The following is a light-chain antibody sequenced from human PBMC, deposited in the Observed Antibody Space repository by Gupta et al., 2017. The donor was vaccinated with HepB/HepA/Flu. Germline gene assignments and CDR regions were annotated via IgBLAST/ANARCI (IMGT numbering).Light chain of an antibody. CDR2: GIS. CDR1: QTFGSD. CDR3: QQYRSWPIT. Sequence: ETVMTQSPATLAVSPGETATLSCRASQTFGSDYLAWYQQKPGHSPRLLIYGISTRATGVPARFSGSGSGTEFTLTISSVQSEDFAVYYCQQYRSWPITFGQWTRLEIK. V-gene: IGKV3-15*01. J-gene: IGKJ5*01.